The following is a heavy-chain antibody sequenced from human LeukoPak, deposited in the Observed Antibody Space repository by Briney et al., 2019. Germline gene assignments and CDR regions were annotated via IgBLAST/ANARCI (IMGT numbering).Heavy chain of an antibody. D-gene: IGHD2-2*01. J-gene: IGHJ4*02. CDR2: ISGDGGRS. CDR3: ATDLWVVVPAAMPAIFDY. Sequence: GGSLRLSCAASGFTFYDYAMHSGRPAPGKGLEWVSLISGDGGRSYYADAVKGQFTITRDNSKNSLYLQMNSLRTEDNALDYCATDLWVVVPAAMPAIFDYWGQGTLVTVSS. CDR1: GFTFYDYA. V-gene: IGHV3-43*02.